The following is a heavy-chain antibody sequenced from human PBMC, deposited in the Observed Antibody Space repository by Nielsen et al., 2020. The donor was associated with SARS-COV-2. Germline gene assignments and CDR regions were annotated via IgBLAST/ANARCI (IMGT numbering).Heavy chain of an antibody. CDR2: ISGNGDRT. J-gene: IGHJ6*02. V-gene: IGHV3-64*02. CDR1: GFIFSHYG. Sequence: GGSLRLSCAASGFIFSHYGIHWVRQAPGKGLEYLSTISGNGDRTYYAESVKGRFTISRDDSKNTLYLQMNSLRAEDTAVYYCAKPNGKLHYYGMDVWGQGTTVTVSS. CDR3: AKPNGKLHYYGMDV.